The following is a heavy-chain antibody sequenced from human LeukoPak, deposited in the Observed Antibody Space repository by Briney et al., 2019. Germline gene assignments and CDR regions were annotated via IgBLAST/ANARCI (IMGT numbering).Heavy chain of an antibody. D-gene: IGHD2-8*01. V-gene: IGHV4-59*01. CDR3: ARGRMGYFQH. CDR2: IYYSGST. J-gene: IGHJ1*01. CDR1: GGSISSYY. Sequence: SQTLSLTCTLSGGSISSYYWSWIRQPPGKGLEWIGYIYYSGSTNYNPSLKSRVTISVDTSKNQFSLKLSSVTAADTAVYYCARGRMGYFQHCGQGTLVTVSS.